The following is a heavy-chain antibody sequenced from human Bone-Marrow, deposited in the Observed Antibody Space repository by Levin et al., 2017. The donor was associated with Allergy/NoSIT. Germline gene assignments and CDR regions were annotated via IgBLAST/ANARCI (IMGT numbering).Heavy chain of an antibody. Sequence: GGSLRLSCAASGFTFSSYAMHWVRQAPGKGLEWVAVISYDGSNKYYADSVKGRFTISRDNSKNTLYLQMNSLRAEDTAVYYCARDECSDPAAIVCEIHDYYGMDVWGQGTTVTVSS. V-gene: IGHV3-30-3*01. CDR1: GFTFSSYA. CDR2: ISYDGSNK. D-gene: IGHD2-2*01. CDR3: ARDECSDPAAIVCEIHDYYGMDV. J-gene: IGHJ6*02.